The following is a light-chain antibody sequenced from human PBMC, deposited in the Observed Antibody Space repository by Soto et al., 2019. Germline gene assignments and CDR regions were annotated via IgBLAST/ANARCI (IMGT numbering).Light chain of an antibody. CDR2: DAY. CDR1: QSVDIY. Sequence: EVVLTQSPATLSLSPGESATLSCRASQSVDIYLAWYQQKPGQAPRLLIYDAYNRATVIPARFSGSGSGTDFTLTISSREPEDFAVYYCQQRRIWPPLTFGGGTNVEIK. CDR3: QQRRIWPPLT. J-gene: IGKJ4*01. V-gene: IGKV3-11*01.